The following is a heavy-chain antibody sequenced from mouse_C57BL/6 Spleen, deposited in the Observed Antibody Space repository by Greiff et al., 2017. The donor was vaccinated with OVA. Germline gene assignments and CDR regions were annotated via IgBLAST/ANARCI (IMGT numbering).Heavy chain of an antibody. CDR2: ISDGGSYT. CDR3: ARDRERYFDV. Sequence: EVQVVESGGGLVKPGGSLKLSCAASGFTFSSYAMSWVRQTPEKRLEWVATISDGGSYTYYPDNVKGRFTISRVNAKNNLYLQMSHLKSEDTAMYYCARDRERYFDVWGTGTTVTVSS. CDR1: GFTFSSYA. V-gene: IGHV5-4*01. D-gene: IGHD3-1*01. J-gene: IGHJ1*03.